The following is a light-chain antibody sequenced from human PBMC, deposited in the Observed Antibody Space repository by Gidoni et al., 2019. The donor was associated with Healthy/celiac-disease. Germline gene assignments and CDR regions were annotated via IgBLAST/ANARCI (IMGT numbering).Light chain of an antibody. CDR3: QQYGSPFT. Sequence: EIVLTQSPGTLSLSPGERATLSCRASQSVSSSYLAWYQQKPGQAPRLLIYGASSRATGIPDRLSGSGSGTDFTLTISRLESEDFAVYYCQQYGSPFTFGPGTKVDIK. CDR1: QSVSSSY. J-gene: IGKJ3*01. CDR2: GAS. V-gene: IGKV3-20*01.